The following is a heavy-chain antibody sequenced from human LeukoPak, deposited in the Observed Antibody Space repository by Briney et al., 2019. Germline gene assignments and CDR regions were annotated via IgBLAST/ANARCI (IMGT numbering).Heavy chain of an antibody. J-gene: IGHJ4*02. CDR3: ARESSYYDISY. Sequence: SVKVSCKASGYSFTSYAISWVRQAPGQGLEWMGGIIPIFGTANYAQKFQGRVTITADESTSTAYMELSSLRSEDTAVYYCARESSYYDISYWGQGTLVTVSS. CDR2: IIPIFGTA. CDR1: GYSFTSYA. D-gene: IGHD3-22*01. V-gene: IGHV1-69*13.